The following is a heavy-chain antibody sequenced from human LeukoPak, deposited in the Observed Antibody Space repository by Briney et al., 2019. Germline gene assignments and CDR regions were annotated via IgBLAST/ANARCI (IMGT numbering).Heavy chain of an antibody. Sequence: SQTLSLTCAISGDSVSSNSAAWHWIRQSPSRGLEWLGRTYYRSKWYNDYAVSVKSRITINPDTSKNQSFLQLNSVTPEDTAVYYCARVVTATKDFDYWGQGTLVTVSS. D-gene: IGHD2-21*02. CDR3: ARVVTATKDFDY. V-gene: IGHV6-1*01. CDR2: TYYRSKWYN. J-gene: IGHJ4*02. CDR1: GDSVSSNSAA.